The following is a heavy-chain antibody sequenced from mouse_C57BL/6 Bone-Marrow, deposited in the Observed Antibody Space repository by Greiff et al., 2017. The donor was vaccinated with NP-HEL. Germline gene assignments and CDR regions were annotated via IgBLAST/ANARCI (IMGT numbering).Heavy chain of an antibody. J-gene: IGHJ4*01. V-gene: IGHV1-64*01. Sequence: VQLQQPGAELVKPGASVKLSCKASGYTFTSYWMHWVKQRPGQGLEWIGMIDPNSGGTNYNEKFKDKATLTVDKSSSTAYMQLSSLTSEDSAVYYCARRDEGAMDDWGKGTSVTVSS. CDR2: IDPNSGGT. CDR3: ARRDEGAMDD. CDR1: GYTFTSYW.